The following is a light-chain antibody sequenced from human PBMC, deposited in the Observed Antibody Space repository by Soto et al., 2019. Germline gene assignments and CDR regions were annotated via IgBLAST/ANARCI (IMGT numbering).Light chain of an antibody. CDR3: CSYAGNITWV. V-gene: IGLV1-44*01. J-gene: IGLJ3*02. CDR1: SSSIGGNT. CDR2: GNN. Sequence: QSVLTQPPSTSGTPGQRVTISCSGSSSSIGGNTVNWYQQLPGTAPKLLIYGNNQRPSGVSDRFSGSRAGNTASLTISGLRAEDEADYYCCSYAGNITWVFGGGTKLTVL.